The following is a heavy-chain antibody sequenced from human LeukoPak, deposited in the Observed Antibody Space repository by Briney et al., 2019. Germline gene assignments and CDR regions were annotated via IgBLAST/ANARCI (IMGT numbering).Heavy chain of an antibody. CDR3: AKTDRCDS. Sequence: GGSLRLSCAASGFGFSTYTINWVRQAPGKGLEWVSSISSSGSTIYYADSVKGRFTMSRDNAKNSLYLQMNSLRDEDTAVYYCAKTDRCDSWGQGTLVTVAS. V-gene: IGHV3-48*02. CDR1: GFGFSTYT. D-gene: IGHD1-1*01. J-gene: IGHJ4*02. CDR2: ISSSGSTI.